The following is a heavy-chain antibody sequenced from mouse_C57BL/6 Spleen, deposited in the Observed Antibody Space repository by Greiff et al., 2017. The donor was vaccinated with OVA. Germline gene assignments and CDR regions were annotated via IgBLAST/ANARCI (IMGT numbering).Heavy chain of an antibody. CDR1: GYTFTSYW. CDR2: IDPSDSYT. V-gene: IGHV1-69*01. Sequence: VQLQQPGADLVMPGASVKLSCKASGYTFTSYWMHWVKQSPGQGLEWIGEIDPSDSYTNYTHKFKGQSTLTVDKSSSTAYMQLSSLTAETSAVYYGARRREYYFDYWGQGTTLTVSS. J-gene: IGHJ2*01. CDR3: ARRREYYFDY.